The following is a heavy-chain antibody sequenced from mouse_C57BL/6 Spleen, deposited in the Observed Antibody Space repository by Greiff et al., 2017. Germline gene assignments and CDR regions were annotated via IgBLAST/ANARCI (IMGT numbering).Heavy chain of an antibody. D-gene: IGHD2-5*01. CDR3: AHSNYWYFDV. V-gene: IGHV1-64*01. CDR1: GYTFTSYW. Sequence: QVQLQQSGAELVKPGASVKLSCKASGYTFTSYWMHWVKQRPGQGLEWIGMIHPNSGSTNYNEKFKSKATLTVDKSSSTAYMQLSSLTSEDSAVYYCAHSNYWYFDVWGTGTTVTVSS. J-gene: IGHJ1*03. CDR2: IHPNSGST.